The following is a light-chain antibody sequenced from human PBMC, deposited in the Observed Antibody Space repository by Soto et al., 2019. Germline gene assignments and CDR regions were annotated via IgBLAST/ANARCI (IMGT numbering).Light chain of an antibody. J-gene: IGKJ3*01. V-gene: IGKV1-5*03. CDR2: KAT. CDR3: HQSGISPLT. Sequence: DIRMTQSPSTLSASVGDRVTITCRASQSVGSWLAWYQQKPGKAPKLLIYKATNLRSGVPSRFSGSGSGTEFTLTISRLDPEDFAVYYCHQSGISPLTFGPGTRVDVK. CDR1: QSVGSW.